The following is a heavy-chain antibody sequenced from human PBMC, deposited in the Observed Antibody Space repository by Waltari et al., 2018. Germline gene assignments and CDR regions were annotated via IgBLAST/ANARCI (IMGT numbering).Heavy chain of an antibody. CDR2: IYHSGST. CDR1: GFTFSSYA. Sequence: QVQLVESGGGVVQPGRSLRLSCAASGFTFSSYAMHWVRQAPGKGLEWIGSIYHSGSTYYNPSLKSRVTISVDTSKNQFSLKLSSVTAADTAVYYCAGRIAVAGTSNWFDPWGQGTLVTVSS. D-gene: IGHD6-19*01. J-gene: IGHJ5*02. V-gene: IGHV4-38-2*01. CDR3: AGRIAVAGTSNWFDP.